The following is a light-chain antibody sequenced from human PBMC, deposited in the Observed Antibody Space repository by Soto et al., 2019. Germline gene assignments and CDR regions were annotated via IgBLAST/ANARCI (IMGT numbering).Light chain of an antibody. J-gene: IGKJ3*01. CDR3: QQYGDSPLT. CDR2: GPS. CDR1: QNVYINS. Sequence: VLTQSPGTLSLSPGERATLSCMASQNVYINSLAWYQQKPGQTPRLLIYGPSTRAAAIPDRFSGSGSVADFALSSDGLEPDVFAIYDCQQYGDSPLTFGPGTRVA. V-gene: IGKV3-20*01.